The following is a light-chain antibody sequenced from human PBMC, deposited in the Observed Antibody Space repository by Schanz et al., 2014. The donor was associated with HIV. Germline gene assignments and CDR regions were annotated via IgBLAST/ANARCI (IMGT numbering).Light chain of an antibody. CDR2: EGS. CDR3: SSYTSSSTRV. Sequence: QSALTQPRSVSASPGQSVTISCTGTSSDIGKYDFVSWYQQHPGKAPKLMIYEGSKRPSGVSNRFSGSKSGNTASLTISGLQAEDEADYYCSSYTSSSTRVFGGGTKLTVL. CDR1: SSDIGKYDF. J-gene: IGLJ3*02. V-gene: IGLV2-14*02.